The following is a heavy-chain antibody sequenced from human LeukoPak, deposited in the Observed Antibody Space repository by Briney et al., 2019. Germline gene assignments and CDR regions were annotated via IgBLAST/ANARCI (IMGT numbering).Heavy chain of an antibody. CDR2: IWYDGSNK. J-gene: IGHJ6*02. CDR3: ARVDRLWFGELFPSSGMDV. Sequence: PGGSLRLSCAASGFTFSSYGMHWVRQAPGKGLEWVAVIWYDGSNKYYAASVKGRFTISRDNSKNTLYLQMNSLRAEDTAVCYCARVDRLWFGELFPSSGMDVWGQGTTVTVSS. D-gene: IGHD3-10*01. V-gene: IGHV3-33*01. CDR1: GFTFSSYG.